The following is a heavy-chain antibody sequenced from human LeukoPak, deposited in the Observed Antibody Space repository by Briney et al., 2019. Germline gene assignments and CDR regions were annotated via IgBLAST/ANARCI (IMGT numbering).Heavy chain of an antibody. CDR2: IIPILGIA. CDR1: GGTFSSYA. J-gene: IGHJ3*02. V-gene: IGHV1-69*04. CDR3: ARDPAKLYSGSCYPLGAFDI. D-gene: IGHD1-26*01. Sequence: SVKVSCKASGGTFSSYAISWVRQAPGQGLEWMGRIIPILGIANYAQKFQGRVTITADKSTSTAYMELSSLRSEDTAVYYCARDPAKLYSGSCYPLGAFDIWGQGTMVTVSS.